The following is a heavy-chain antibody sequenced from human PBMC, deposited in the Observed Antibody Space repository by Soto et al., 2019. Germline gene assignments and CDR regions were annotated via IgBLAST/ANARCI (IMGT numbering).Heavy chain of an antibody. V-gene: IGHV3-23*04. CDR2: ISDSGGTS. CDR1: GFIFSNYV. Sequence: EVQLVDSGGGLVQPGGSLRLSCAASGFIFSNYVKSWVRQAPGKGLEWVSSISDSGGTSYYADSVKGRFTISRDYSKNALYLQMNSLRAEDTAIYYCAKRPRALLTFDYWGQGTLVTVSS. D-gene: IGHD1-26*01. CDR3: AKRPRALLTFDY. J-gene: IGHJ4*02.